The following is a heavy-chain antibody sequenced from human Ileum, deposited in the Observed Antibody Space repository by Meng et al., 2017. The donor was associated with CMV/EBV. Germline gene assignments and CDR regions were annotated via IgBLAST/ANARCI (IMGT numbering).Heavy chain of an antibody. V-gene: IGHV3-66*03. D-gene: IGHD5-24*01. Sequence: GESLKISCAASGVAVSSNFFSWVRQAPGKGLEWVSVIYSSGTTYYTESVNGRFTISRDGSKNMVYLQMNSLRPEDTAMYYCARDLGPKHEYNWRAFDIWGQGTMVTVSS. CDR2: IYSSGTT. J-gene: IGHJ3*02. CDR3: ARDLGPKHEYNWRAFDI. CDR1: GVAVSSNF.